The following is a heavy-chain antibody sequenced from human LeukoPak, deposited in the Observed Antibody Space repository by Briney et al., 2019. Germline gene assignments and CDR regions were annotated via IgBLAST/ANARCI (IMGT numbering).Heavy chain of an antibody. D-gene: IGHD3-10*01. CDR1: GLSFSDFW. CDR3: TKGRSNHY. Sequence: GGSLRLSCAASGLSFSDFWMGWVRQAPGKGLEWVANINQEGSENYYVDSVKGRFTISRDNAKKSLYLQMNSLRAEDTAVYYCTKGRSNHYWGQGTLVSAST. V-gene: IGHV3-7*01. J-gene: IGHJ4*02. CDR2: INQEGSEN.